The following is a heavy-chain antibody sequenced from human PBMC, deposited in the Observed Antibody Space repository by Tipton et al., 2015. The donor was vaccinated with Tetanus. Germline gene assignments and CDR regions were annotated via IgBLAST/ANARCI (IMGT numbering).Heavy chain of an antibody. J-gene: IGHJ5*02. CDR2: IDHSGRT. D-gene: IGHD5-18*01. V-gene: IGHV4-39*07. Sequence: TLSLTCTVSGGSISSSSYYWGWIRQPPGKGLQWIGEIDHSGRTDYSPSLKSRVTISADTSKNQFSLHLTSVTAADTAVYYCARLYSYGSLYWFDPWGQGTLVTVSS. CDR1: GGSISSSSYY. CDR3: ARLYSYGSLYWFDP.